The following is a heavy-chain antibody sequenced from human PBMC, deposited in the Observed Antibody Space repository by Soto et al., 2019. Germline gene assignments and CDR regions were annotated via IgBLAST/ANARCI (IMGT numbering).Heavy chain of an antibody. V-gene: IGHV3-30-3*01. CDR2: ISHDGSNK. D-gene: IGHD5-12*01. CDR3: ARRWVASFD. CDR1: GFTFSSYA. J-gene: IGHJ4*02. Sequence: HPGGSLRLSCGASGFTFSSYAMHWVRQVPGKGLEWVAVISHDGSNKFYADSVKGRLTISRDNSKNTLYLQMNSLRAEDTAVYYCARRWVASFDWGQGTLVTVSS.